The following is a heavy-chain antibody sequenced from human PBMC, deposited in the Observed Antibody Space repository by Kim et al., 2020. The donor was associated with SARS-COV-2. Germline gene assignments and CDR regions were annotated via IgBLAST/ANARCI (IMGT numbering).Heavy chain of an antibody. D-gene: IGHD3-10*01. Sequence: GGSLRLSCTISGFTFGDYAMSWFRQAPGKGLEWVGFIRSKAYRGTTEYAASVKGRFTISRDDSNYIAYLQIDSLRTEDTAVYYCTSNSRLLFSDRFFDHWGQEALVTVSS. CDR2: IRSKAYRGTT. V-gene: IGHV3-49*03. J-gene: IGHJ4*02. CDR1: GFTFGDYA. CDR3: TSNSRLLFSDRFFDH.